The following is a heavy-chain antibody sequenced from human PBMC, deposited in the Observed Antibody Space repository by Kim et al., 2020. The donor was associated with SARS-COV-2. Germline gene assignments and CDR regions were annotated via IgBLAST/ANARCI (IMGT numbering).Heavy chain of an antibody. CDR2: ISSSSSYI. D-gene: IGHD4-4*01. Sequence: GGSLRLSCAASGFTFSSYSMNWVRQAPGKGLEWVSSISSSSSYIYYADSVKGRFTISRDNAKNSLYLQMNSLRAEDTAVYYCARELHDYRLYYYYGMDVWGQGTTVTVSS. J-gene: IGHJ6*02. CDR1: GFTFSSYS. V-gene: IGHV3-21*01. CDR3: ARELHDYRLYYYYGMDV.